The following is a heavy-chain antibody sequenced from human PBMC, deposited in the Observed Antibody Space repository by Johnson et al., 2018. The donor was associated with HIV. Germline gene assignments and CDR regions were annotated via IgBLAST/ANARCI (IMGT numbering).Heavy chain of an antibody. CDR2: ISWNSGSI. Sequence: VQLVESGGGVVRPGGSLRLSCAASGFTFDDYAMHWVRQAPGKGLEWVSGISWNSGSIGYADSVKGRFTISRDNAKNSLYLQMNSLRAEDTAVYYCARDMRPVRGWGGGSYRGVSDAFDIWGQGTMVTVSS. V-gene: IGHV3-9*01. J-gene: IGHJ3*02. CDR1: GFTFDDYA. D-gene: IGHD1-26*01. CDR3: ARDMRPVRGWGGGSYRGVSDAFDI.